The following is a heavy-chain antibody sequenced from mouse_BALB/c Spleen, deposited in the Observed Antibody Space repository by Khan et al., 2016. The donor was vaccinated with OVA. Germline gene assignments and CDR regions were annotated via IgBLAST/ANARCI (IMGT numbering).Heavy chain of an antibody. V-gene: IGHV2-6-5*01. J-gene: IGHJ2*01. CDR1: GFSLTDYG. CDR3: SKHLILAPYYFDY. Sequence: QVQLKESGPGLVAPSQSLSITCNVSGFSLTDYGVSWIRQPPGKGLEWLGVIWGGGITYYNSVLKSRLSISKDNSTSQVFLKMNILQTDYTAMYYCSKHLILAPYYFDYWGQGTTLPVSS. CDR2: IWGGGIT.